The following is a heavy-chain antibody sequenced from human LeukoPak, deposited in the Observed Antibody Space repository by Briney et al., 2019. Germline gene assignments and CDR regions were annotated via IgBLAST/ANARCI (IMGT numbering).Heavy chain of an antibody. V-gene: IGHV4-39*07. J-gene: IGHJ3*02. CDR3: ARGLGYGEYLVPFDI. D-gene: IGHD4-17*01. Sequence: SETLSLTCTVSGGSISRSHYYWGWIRQPPGKGLEWIGSVYYSGITYYNPSLESRVTMSVDTSKNQFSLKLSSVTAADTAVYYCARGLGYGEYLVPFDIWGQGTLVTVSS. CDR1: GGSISRSHYY. CDR2: VYYSGIT.